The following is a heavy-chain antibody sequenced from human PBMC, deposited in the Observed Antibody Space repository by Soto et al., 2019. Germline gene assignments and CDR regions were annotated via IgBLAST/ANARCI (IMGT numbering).Heavy chain of an antibody. V-gene: IGHV3-7*01. D-gene: IGHD3-3*01. CDR2: IKQDGSEE. CDR1: GFTFSSYW. Sequence: EVQLVESGGNLVQPGGSLRLSCAASGFTFSSYWMSWVRQAPGKGLEWVANIKQDGSEEYYLDSVEGRFAISRDNAKNSLYLQMNSLRAEDTAVSDSARLYADWWSGFPWGQGTLVTVSS. CDR3: ARLYADWWSGFP. J-gene: IGHJ5*02.